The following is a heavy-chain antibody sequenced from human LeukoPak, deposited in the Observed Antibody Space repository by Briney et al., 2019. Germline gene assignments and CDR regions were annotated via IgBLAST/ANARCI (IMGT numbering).Heavy chain of an antibody. V-gene: IGHV3-23*01. Sequence: GGSLRLSCAASGFPFSGYALNWVRQAPGKGLEWVSAISGIGGSTYYADSVKGRFTISRDNSKNTLYLQMNSLRAEDTAVYYCAKDRYSSGWYGGAFDIWGQGTMVTVSS. D-gene: IGHD6-19*01. CDR2: ISGIGGST. J-gene: IGHJ3*02. CDR3: AKDRYSSGWYGGAFDI. CDR1: GFPFSGYA.